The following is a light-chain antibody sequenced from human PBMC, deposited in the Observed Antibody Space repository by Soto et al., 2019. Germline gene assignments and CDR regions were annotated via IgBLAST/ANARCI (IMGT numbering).Light chain of an antibody. V-gene: IGKV3-15*01. CDR1: QSVSSK. J-gene: IGKJ1*01. CDR3: QHYNDWPPTWT. Sequence: EIVMTQFPATLSVSPGERVTLSCRASQSVSSKLAWYQQKPGQAPRVLIYRASTRATGIPARFSGSGSATEFTLTISSLQSEDFAVYYCQHYNDWPPTWTFGQGTKVEIK. CDR2: RAS.